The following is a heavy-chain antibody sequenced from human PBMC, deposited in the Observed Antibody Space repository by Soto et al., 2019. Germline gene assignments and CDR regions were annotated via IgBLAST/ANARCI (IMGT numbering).Heavy chain of an antibody. J-gene: IGHJ3*02. D-gene: IGHD1-20*01. CDR2: ISGSGGST. CDR3: AKVGRNNWNDADAFDI. Sequence: GGSLRLSCAASGFTFSSYAMSWVRQAPGKGLEWVSAISGSGGSTYYADSVKGRFTISRDNSKNTLYLQMNSLRAEDRAVYYCAKVGRNNWNDADAFDIWGQGTMVTVSS. V-gene: IGHV3-23*01. CDR1: GFTFSSYA.